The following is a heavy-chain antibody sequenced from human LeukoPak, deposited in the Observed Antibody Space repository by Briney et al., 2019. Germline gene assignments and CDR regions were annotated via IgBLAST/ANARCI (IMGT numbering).Heavy chain of an antibody. CDR2: IYYSGST. J-gene: IGHJ4*02. Sequence: SETLSLTCTVSGGSISSGDYYWSWIRQPPGKGLEWIGYIYYSGSTYYNPSLKGRVTISVDTSKNQFSLKLSSVAAADTAVYYCARDRVLHYGSGWYGFGPFDYWGQGTLVTVSS. CDR3: ARDRVLHYGSGWYGFGPFDY. V-gene: IGHV4-30-4*08. D-gene: IGHD6-19*01. CDR1: GGSISSGDYY.